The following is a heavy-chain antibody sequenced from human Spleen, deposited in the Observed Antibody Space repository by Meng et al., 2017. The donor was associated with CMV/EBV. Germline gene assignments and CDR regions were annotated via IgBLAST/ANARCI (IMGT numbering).Heavy chain of an antibody. J-gene: IGHJ4*02. CDR1: GYTFSGQY. CDR2: ITPINGDT. CDR3: ARGWLRPYFDY. Sequence: SCQTSGYTFSGQYLYWLRQAPGQGLEWMGWITPINGDTNYAQHFPGRVSVSTDTSISTAYMELGRLRSDDTAVYYCARGWLRPYFDYWGQGTLVTVSS. D-gene: IGHD5-12*01. V-gene: IGHV1-2*02.